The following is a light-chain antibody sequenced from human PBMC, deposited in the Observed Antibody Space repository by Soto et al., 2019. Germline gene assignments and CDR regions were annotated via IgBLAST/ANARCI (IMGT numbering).Light chain of an antibody. CDR3: QQYTSYSWT. V-gene: IGKV1-5*01. Sequence: DIQMTQSPYTLSPSVGDRVTITRRASQSINSWLAWYQQKPGKAPQILIYDASTLKSGVPSRFSASGSGTEFTLIISSLQPDDFATYYCQQYTSYSWTFGQGTKVDIK. J-gene: IGKJ1*01. CDR2: DAS. CDR1: QSINSW.